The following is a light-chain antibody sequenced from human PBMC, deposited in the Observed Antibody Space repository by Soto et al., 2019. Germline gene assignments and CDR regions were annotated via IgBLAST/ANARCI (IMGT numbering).Light chain of an antibody. J-gene: IGKJ1*01. Sequence: EIVLTQSPGTLSLSPGERATLSCRASQSVSSSYLAWYQQKPGQAPRLLIYGASSRATGIPERLSGSGSGTDCTLTISRLEPEDFAEYYCQQYGSSPVAFGQGTKVEIK. V-gene: IGKV3-20*01. CDR1: QSVSSSY. CDR2: GAS. CDR3: QQYGSSPVA.